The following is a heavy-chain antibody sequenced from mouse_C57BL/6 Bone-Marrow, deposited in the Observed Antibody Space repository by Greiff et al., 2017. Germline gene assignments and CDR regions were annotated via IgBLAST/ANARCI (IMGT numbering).Heavy chain of an antibody. V-gene: IGHV1-15*01. D-gene: IGHD1-1*01. Sequence: VQLQQSGAELVRPGASVTLSCKASGYTFTDYEMHWVKQTPVHGLEWIGTIDPETGGTAYNQKFKGKARLTADKSSSTAYMELRRLTSEDSAVYYCSRDGNYYGSSYYFDYWGQGTTLTVSS. CDR2: IDPETGGT. CDR3: SRDGNYYGSSYYFDY. CDR1: GYTFTDYE. J-gene: IGHJ2*01.